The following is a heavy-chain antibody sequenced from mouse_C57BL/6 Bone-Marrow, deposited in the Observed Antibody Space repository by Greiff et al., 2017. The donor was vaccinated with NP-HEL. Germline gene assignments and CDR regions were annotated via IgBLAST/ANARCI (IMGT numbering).Heavy chain of an antibody. J-gene: IGHJ2*01. CDR2: IRLKSDNYAT. D-gene: IGHD2-3*01. Sequence: EVHLVESGGGLVQPGGSMKLSCVASGFTFSNYWMNWVRQSPEKGLEWVAQIRLKSDNYATHYAESVKGRFTISRDDSKRSVYLQMNNLRAEDTGIYYCTVFYDGYYFDYWGQGTTLTVSS. CDR1: GFTFSNYW. V-gene: IGHV6-3*01. CDR3: TVFYDGYYFDY.